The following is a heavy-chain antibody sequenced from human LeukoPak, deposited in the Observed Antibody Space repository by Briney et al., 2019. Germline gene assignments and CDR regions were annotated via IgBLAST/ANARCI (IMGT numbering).Heavy chain of an antibody. J-gene: IGHJ4*02. CDR1: GYTLTELS. CDR3: AKSDVRWNY. Sequence: SCKVSGYTLTELSMHWVRQAPGKGLEWVSSISSSSIYIYYADSVKGRFTISRDNAKNSLYLQMNSLRAEDTAVYYCAKSDVRWNYWGQGTLVTVSS. V-gene: IGHV3-21*04. CDR2: ISSSSIYI. D-gene: IGHD4-23*01.